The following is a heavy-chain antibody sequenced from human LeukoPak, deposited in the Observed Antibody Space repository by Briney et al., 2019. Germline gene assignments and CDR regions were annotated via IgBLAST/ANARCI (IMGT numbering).Heavy chain of an antibody. D-gene: IGHD6-13*01. Sequence: SETLSPTCSVSGGSISSYYWSWIRQPPGKQLEWIGYYYHSGSINYNPSLSSRVTISIDTSKNQFSLRLTSVTAADTAVYFCARVRGYSSSWFDHWGQGTLVTVSS. CDR2: YYHSGSI. CDR1: GGSISSYY. V-gene: IGHV4-59*01. J-gene: IGHJ5*02. CDR3: ARVRGYSSSWFDH.